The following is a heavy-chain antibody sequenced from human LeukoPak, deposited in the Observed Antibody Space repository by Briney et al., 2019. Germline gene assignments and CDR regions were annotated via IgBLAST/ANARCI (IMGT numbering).Heavy chain of an antibody. Sequence: SETLSLTCTVSGGSISSGDYYWSWIRQPPGKGLEWIGYIYYSGSTYYNPSLKSRVTISVDTSKNQFSLKLSSVTAADTAVYYCASSDGGYPHYYYGIDVWGQGTTVTVYS. CDR2: IYYSGST. V-gene: IGHV4-30-4*01. CDR3: ASSDGGYPHYYYGIDV. D-gene: IGHD4-17*01. CDR1: GGSISSGDYY. J-gene: IGHJ6*02.